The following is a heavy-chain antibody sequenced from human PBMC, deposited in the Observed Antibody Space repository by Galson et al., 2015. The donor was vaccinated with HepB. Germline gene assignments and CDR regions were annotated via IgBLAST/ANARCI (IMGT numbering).Heavy chain of an antibody. CDR1: GFTFSSYS. J-gene: IGHJ6*02. V-gene: IGHV3-48*02. CDR2: ISSTSSTI. CDR3: ARDLSEYDFWSGYYYPYYGMDV. Sequence: SLRLSCAASGFTFSSYSMNWVRQAPGKGLEWLSYISSTSSTIYYADSVKGRFTIFRDNAQNSLYLQMNSLRDEDTAVYYCARDLSEYDFWSGYYYPYYGMDVWGRGTTVTVSS. D-gene: IGHD3-3*01.